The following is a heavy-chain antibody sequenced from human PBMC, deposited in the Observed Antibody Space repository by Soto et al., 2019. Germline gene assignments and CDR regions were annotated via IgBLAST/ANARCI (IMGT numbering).Heavy chain of an antibody. J-gene: IGHJ4*02. CDR3: ARDKITGLFIY. Sequence: QVQLQQWGAGLLKPSETLSLTCAVYGGSFSGYYWTWIRQPPGTGLERIGDINHSGSTNYNPSLKSRVTISVETSKHQSPLQLTSVAAADAAVYYCARDKITGLFIYWGQGTLVTVSS. V-gene: IGHV4-34*01. D-gene: IGHD2-8*02. CDR1: GGSFSGYY. CDR2: INHSGST.